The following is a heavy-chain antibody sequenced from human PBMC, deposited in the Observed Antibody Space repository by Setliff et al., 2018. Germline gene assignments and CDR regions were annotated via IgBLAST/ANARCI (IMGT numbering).Heavy chain of an antibody. CDR1: GFTFSSYG. J-gene: IGHJ3*01. V-gene: IGHV3-33*06. D-gene: IGHD3-22*01. CDR2: MWYDGSHE. CDR3: AKASDSSGYYGFDL. Sequence: PGGSLRLSCAASGFTFSSYGMHWVRQAPGKGLHWVAVMWYDGSHEYYSDSVKGRFTVSRDNSKNTLYLQMNSLRVDDTAVYYCAKASDSSGYYGFDLWGQGTMVTV.